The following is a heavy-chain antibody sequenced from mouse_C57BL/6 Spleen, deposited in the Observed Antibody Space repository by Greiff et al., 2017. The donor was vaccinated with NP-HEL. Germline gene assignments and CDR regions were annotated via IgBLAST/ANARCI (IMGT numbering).Heavy chain of an antibody. CDR3: ARRPWDGNYYYYAMDY. CDR2: ISYDGSN. Sequence: EVKLMESGPGLVKPSQSLSLTCSVTGYSITSGYYWNWIRQFPGNKLEWMGYISYDGSNNYNPSLKNRISITLDTSKNQFFLKLNAVTTEDTATYYCARRPWDGNYYYYAMDYWGQGTSVTVSS. D-gene: IGHD2-1*01. J-gene: IGHJ4*01. CDR1: GYSITSGYY. V-gene: IGHV3-6*01.